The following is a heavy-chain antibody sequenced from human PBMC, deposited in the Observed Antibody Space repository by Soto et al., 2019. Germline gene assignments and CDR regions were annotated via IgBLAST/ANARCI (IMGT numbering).Heavy chain of an antibody. CDR2: INPNSGGP. J-gene: IGHJ6*02. CDR1: GYTFTGYY. Sequence: ASVKVSCKASGYTFTGYYIHWVRQAPGQRLEWMGYINPNSGGPNYAQKFQGRVTMTRDTSICAAYMELSRLRSDDTAVYFCARDYWSGDRYYYGMDVWGQGTTVTVSS. D-gene: IGHD3-3*01. V-gene: IGHV1-2*02. CDR3: ARDYWSGDRYYYGMDV.